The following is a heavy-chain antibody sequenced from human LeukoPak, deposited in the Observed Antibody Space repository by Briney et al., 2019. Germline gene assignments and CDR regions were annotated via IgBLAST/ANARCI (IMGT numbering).Heavy chain of an antibody. CDR2: ISSTGGSP. D-gene: IGHD6-6*01. CDR3: ARHRSSWLIDY. J-gene: IGHJ4*02. V-gene: IGHV3-23*01. CDR1: GFSFSTYA. Sequence: GGSLRLSCAASGFSFSTYAMSWVRQAPGRGLEWVSVISSTGGSPYYTDSVKGRFTISRDNSKDTLYLQMNSLRAEDTAVYYCARHRSSWLIDYWGQGTLVTVSS.